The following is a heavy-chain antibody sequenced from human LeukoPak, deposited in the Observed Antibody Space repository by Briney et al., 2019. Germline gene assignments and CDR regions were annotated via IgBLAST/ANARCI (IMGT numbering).Heavy chain of an antibody. V-gene: IGHV3-7*01. D-gene: IGHD4-11*01. CDR3: ARDFSAVT. CDR1: GFTFSSYG. J-gene: IGHJ4*02. Sequence: PGRSLRLSCAASGFTFSSYGMSWVRQAPGKGLEWVANIKQDGSEKYYVDSVKGRFTISRDNAKNSLYLQMNSLRAEDTAVYYCARDFSAVTWGQGTLVTVSS. CDR2: IKQDGSEK.